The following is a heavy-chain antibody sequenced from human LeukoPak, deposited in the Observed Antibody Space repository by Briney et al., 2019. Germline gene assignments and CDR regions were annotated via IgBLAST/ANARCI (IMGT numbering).Heavy chain of an antibody. J-gene: IGHJ4*02. D-gene: IGHD1-26*01. CDR2: IYHSGST. CDR3: ARQRKGTVGATSLDY. V-gene: IGHV4-38-2*01. CDR1: GYSISSAYH. Sequence: SETLSLTCAVSGYSISSAYHWGWIRQPPGKGLEWVGNIYHSGSTYYNPSLESRVTISVDTSKNQFSLKLSTVTAADTAVYYCARQRKGTVGATSLDYWGQGTLVTVSS.